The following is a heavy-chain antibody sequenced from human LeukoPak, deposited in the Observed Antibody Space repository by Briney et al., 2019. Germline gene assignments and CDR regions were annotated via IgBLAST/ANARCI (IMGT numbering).Heavy chain of an antibody. CDR2: ISSSSSYI. D-gene: IGHD3-10*01. V-gene: IGHV3-21*04. CDR3: ARLPFYYGSGRSYYYYMDV. J-gene: IGHJ6*03. CDR1: GFTFSSYS. Sequence: PGGSLRLSCAASGFTFSSYSMNWVRQAPGKGLEWVSSISSSSSYIYYADSVKGRFTISRDNAKNSLYLQMNSLRAEDTALYYCARLPFYYGSGRSYYYYMDVWGKGTTVTVSS.